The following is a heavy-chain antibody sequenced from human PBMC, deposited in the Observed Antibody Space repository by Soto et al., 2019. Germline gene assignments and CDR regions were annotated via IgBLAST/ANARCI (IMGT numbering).Heavy chain of an antibody. V-gene: IGHV6-1*01. J-gene: IGHJ6*02. Sequence: SQTLSLTCAISGDSVSSNSAAWNWIGQSPSRGLEWLGRTYYKSKWNNDYALSVKSRITINPDTSKNQFSLHLYSVTPEDTAVYYCTGITWFSGRDVWGQGTAVTGSS. CDR3: TGITWFSGRDV. CDR1: GDSVSSNSAA. D-gene: IGHD3-10*01. CDR2: TYYKSKWNN.